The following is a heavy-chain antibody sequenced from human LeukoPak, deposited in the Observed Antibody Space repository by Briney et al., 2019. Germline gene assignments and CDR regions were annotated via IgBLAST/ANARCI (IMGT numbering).Heavy chain of an antibody. CDR1: GFTFSSYE. CDR3: ARTSGSYSDNWFDP. Sequence: GGSLRLSCAASGFTFSSYEMNWVRQAPGKGLEGVAYISSSGSTIYYADSVKGRFTISRDNAKNSLYLQMNSLRAEDTAVYYCARTSGSYSDNWFDPWGQGTLVTVSS. J-gene: IGHJ5*02. D-gene: IGHD1-26*01. CDR2: ISSSGSTI. V-gene: IGHV3-48*03.